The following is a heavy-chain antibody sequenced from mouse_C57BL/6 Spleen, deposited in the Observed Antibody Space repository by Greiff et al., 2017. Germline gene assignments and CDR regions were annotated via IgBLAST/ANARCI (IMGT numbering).Heavy chain of an antibody. D-gene: IGHD1-1*01. CDR2: IDPSDSYT. CDR1: GYTFTSYW. Sequence: VQLQQPGAELVMPGASVKLSCKASGYTFTSYWMHWVKQRPGQGLEWIGEIDPSDSYTNYNQKFKGKATLTVDKSSSPAYMQLSSLTSEDSAVYAYERTDYDCSSVQYAMDYWGQGTSVTVSS. J-gene: IGHJ4*01. V-gene: IGHV1-69*01. CDR3: ERTDYDCSSVQYAMDY.